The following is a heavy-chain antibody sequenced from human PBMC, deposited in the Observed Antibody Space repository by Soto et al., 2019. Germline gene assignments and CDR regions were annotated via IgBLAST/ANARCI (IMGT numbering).Heavy chain of an antibody. D-gene: IGHD2-2*02. V-gene: IGHV4-59*01. J-gene: IGHJ6*02. CDR3: ARALGYQLLYPLYYYGIDV. Sequence: PSETLSLTCTVSGGSISSYYWSWIRQPPGKGLEWIGYIYYSGSTNYNPSLKSRVTISVDTSKNQFSLKLSSVTAADTAVYYCARALGYQLLYPLYYYGIDVWGQGTTVTVSS. CDR1: GGSISSYY. CDR2: IYYSGST.